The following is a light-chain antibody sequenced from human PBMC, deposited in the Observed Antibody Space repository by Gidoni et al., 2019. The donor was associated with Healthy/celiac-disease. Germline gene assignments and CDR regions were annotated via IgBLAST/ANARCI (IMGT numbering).Light chain of an antibody. Sequence: PAQSTPICCTGTSRYVGSYNLGSWYQQPPGKAPKLLIYEVSTRPSGVSNRFSGSKSGHTASLTSSGLQAEDEADYYCCSYAGSSTFVVFGGGTKLTVL. CDR2: EVS. V-gene: IGLV2-23*02. CDR1: SRYVGSYNL. J-gene: IGLJ2*01. CDR3: CSYAGSSTFVV.